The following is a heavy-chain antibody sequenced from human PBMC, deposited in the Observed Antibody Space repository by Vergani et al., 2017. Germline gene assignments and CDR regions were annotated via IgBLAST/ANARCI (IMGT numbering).Heavy chain of an antibody. CDR2: SYPGDSDT. CDR3: ASGIAGAGTGAFDI. CDR1: GYSFTSYW. D-gene: IGHD6-19*01. Sequence: EVQLVHSGAEVKKPGESLKISCKGSGYSFTSYWIGWVRQMPGKGLEWMGISYPGDSDTRYSPAFQGQVTISANKSISPAYLQWSSQKASDTAMYYCASGIAGAGTGAFDIWGQGTMVTVSS. J-gene: IGHJ3*02. V-gene: IGHV5-51*03.